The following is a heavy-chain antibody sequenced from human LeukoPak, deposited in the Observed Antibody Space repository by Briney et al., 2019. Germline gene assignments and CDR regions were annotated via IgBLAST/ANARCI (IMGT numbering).Heavy chain of an antibody. D-gene: IGHD3-22*01. CDR2: ISGSGGST. Sequence: PGGSLRLSCAASGFTFSNYAMSWVRQAPGKGLEWVSGISGSGGSTYYADSVKGHFTISRDNSKNTLYLQMNSLRAEDTAVYYCAKDRYYYDSSGYSDRHDAFDIWGQGTMVTVSS. CDR1: GFTFSNYA. CDR3: AKDRYYYDSSGYSDRHDAFDI. V-gene: IGHV3-23*01. J-gene: IGHJ3*02.